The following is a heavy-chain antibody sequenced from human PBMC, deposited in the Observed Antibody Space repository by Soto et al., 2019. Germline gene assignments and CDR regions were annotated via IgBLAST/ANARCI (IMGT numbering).Heavy chain of an antibody. J-gene: IGHJ3*02. V-gene: IGHV1-18*01. CDR1: GYTFTSYG. CDR2: ISAYNGNT. CDR3: ARAPPPDSSGWYRLGAFDI. Sequence: ASVKVSCKASGYTFTSYGISWVRQAPGQGLEWMGWISAYNGNTNYAQKLQGRVTMTTDTSTSTAYMELRSLRSDDTAVYYCARAPPPDSSGWYRLGAFDIWGQGTMVTVSS. D-gene: IGHD6-19*01.